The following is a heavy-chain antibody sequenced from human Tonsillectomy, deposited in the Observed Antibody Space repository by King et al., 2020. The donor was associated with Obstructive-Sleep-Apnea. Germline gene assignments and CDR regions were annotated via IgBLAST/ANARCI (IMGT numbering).Heavy chain of an antibody. Sequence: VQLVESGGGLVQPGGSLRLSCGASGFTFSSYWMSWVRQAPGKGLEWVAKIKQDGSDKYYVGSVKGRFTISRDNAKNSLYLQMNSLRAEDTAVYYCAREAVSGWYEQQEYFQYWGQGTLVTVSS. CDR1: GFTFSSYW. J-gene: IGHJ1*01. CDR2: IKQDGSDK. D-gene: IGHD6-19*01. CDR3: AREAVSGWYEQQEYFQY. V-gene: IGHV3-7*03.